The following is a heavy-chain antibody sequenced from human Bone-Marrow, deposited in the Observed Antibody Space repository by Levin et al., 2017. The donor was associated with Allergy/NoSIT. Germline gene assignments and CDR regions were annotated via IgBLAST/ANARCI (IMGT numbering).Heavy chain of an antibody. CDR1: GFPFNIHY. V-gene: IGHV3-7*01. D-gene: IGHD1-26*01. CDR2: ILPDGSET. Sequence: GGSLRLSCAATGFPFNIHYMIWVRQAPGKGLEWVVKILPDGSETFYVDSVKGRFTVSRDNAKNSLFLQMNNLRAEDTAVYYCAIEEWYRVDSWGQGTRVTVSA. J-gene: IGHJ4*02. CDR3: AIEEWYRVDS.